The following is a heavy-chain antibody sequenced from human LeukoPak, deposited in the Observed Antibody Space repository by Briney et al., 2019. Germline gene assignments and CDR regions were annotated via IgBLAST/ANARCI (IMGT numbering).Heavy chain of an antibody. CDR1: GYTFTSYY. V-gene: IGHV1-46*01. Sequence: ASVKVSCKASGYTFTSYYIHWVRQAPGQGLEWMGIINPSGGSTNYAQKFQGRVTMTRDTSTTTVYMELSSLRSEDTAVYYCARDGSNYYDSSGSGGFDYWGQGTLVTVSS. D-gene: IGHD3-22*01. CDR3: ARDGSNYYDSSGSGGFDY. CDR2: INPSGGST. J-gene: IGHJ4*02.